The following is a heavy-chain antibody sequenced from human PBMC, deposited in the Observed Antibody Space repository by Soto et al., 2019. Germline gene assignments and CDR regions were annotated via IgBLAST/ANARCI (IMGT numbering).Heavy chain of an antibody. CDR1: GYTFTSYA. CDR3: ARDSRYRSGWYDFPGPIEY. D-gene: IGHD6-19*01. Sequence: ASVKVSCKASGYTFTSYAMHWVRQAPGQRLEWMGWINAGNGNTKYSQKFQGRVTITRDTSASTAYMELSSLRSEDTAVYYCARDSRYRSGWYDFPGPIEYWGQGTLVTVAS. J-gene: IGHJ4*02. V-gene: IGHV1-3*01. CDR2: INAGNGNT.